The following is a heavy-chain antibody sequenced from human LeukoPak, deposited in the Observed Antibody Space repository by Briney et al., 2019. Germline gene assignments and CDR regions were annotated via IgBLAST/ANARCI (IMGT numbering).Heavy chain of an antibody. CDR2: TYYRSKWSN. Sequence: SQTLSLTCVISGDSVSSNSAAWNWIRQSPSRGLEWLGRTYYRSKWSNDYAVSVKSRITINPDTSKNQFSLQLNPVTPEDTAVYYCARGGQGDGYSADEAFDIWGQGTMVTVS. CDR1: GDSVSSNSAA. V-gene: IGHV6-1*01. J-gene: IGHJ3*02. D-gene: IGHD5-18*01. CDR3: ARGGQGDGYSADEAFDI.